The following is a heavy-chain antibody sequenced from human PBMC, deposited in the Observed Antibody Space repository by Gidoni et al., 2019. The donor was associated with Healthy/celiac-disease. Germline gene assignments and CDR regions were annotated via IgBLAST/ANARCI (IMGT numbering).Heavy chain of an antibody. D-gene: IGHD3-3*01. Sequence: HITLKESGPTLVKPTQTLTLTCTFSGVPLITSGVGVGWIRQPAGKALEWLALIYWNDDKRYSPSLKSRLTITTDTSKNQVVLTMTNMDPVDTATYYCARIRFLEWLFDFDYWGQGTLVTVSS. CDR1: GVPLITSGVG. J-gene: IGHJ4*02. CDR2: IYWNDDK. V-gene: IGHV2-5*01. CDR3: ARIRFLEWLFDFDY.